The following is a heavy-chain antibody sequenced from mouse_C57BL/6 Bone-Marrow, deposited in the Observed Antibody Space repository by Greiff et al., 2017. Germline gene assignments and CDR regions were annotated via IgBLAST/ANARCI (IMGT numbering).Heavy chain of an antibody. CDR3: TTVLYPYYFDY. D-gene: IGHD2-12*01. CDR2: IDPENGDS. J-gene: IGHJ2*01. Sequence: VQLQQSGAELVRPGASVKLSCTASGFTIKDDYMHWVKQRPEQGLEWIGWIDPENGDSEYASKFQGKATITADTSSNTAYLQLSSLTSADTAVYYCTTVLYPYYFDYWGQGTTLTVSS. CDR1: GFTIKDDY. V-gene: IGHV14-4*01.